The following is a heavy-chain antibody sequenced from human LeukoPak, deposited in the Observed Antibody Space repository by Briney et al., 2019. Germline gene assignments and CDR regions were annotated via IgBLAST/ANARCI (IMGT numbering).Heavy chain of an antibody. Sequence: SETLSLTCTVSGGSISSYYWSWIRQPPGKGLEWIGYIYYTWHTNYNPSLKSRVTISLDTSKKQFSLKLSSVTAADTAVYYCARASNGSGSDYWGQGTLVTVSS. J-gene: IGHJ4*02. CDR1: GGSISSYY. CDR2: IYYTWHT. D-gene: IGHD3-10*01. CDR3: ARASNGSGSDY. V-gene: IGHV4-59*01.